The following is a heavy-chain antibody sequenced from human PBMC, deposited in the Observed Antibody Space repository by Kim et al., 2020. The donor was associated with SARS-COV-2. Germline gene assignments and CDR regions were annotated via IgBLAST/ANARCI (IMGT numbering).Heavy chain of an antibody. J-gene: IGHJ4*02. CDR2: ISAYNGNT. V-gene: IGHV1-18*04. Sequence: ASVKVSCKASGYTFTSYGISWVRQAPGQGLEWMGWISAYNGNTNYAQKLQGRVTMTTDTSTSTAYMELRSLRSDDTAVYYCASGPMNSKWWGLRLGELVYWGQGTLVTVSS. D-gene: IGHD3-16*01. CDR1: GYTFTSYG. CDR3: ASGPMNSKWWGLRLGELVY.